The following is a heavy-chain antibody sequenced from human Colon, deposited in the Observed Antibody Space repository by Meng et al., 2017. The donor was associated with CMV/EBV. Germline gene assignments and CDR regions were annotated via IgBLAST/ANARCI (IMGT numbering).Heavy chain of an antibody. Sequence: ETLSLTCAASGFTFSSYAMNWVRQTPGKGLEWVSSISGSGDSTYYADSVKVRFTISRDNSKTTLYVQMNSLRAEDTALYYFARDHEFGTYYYDSSSYGLDYWGQGTLVTVSS. D-gene: IGHD3-22*01. J-gene: IGHJ4*02. CDR2: ISGSGDST. CDR1: GFTFSSYA. V-gene: IGHV3-23*01. CDR3: ARDHEFGTYYYDSSSYGLDY.